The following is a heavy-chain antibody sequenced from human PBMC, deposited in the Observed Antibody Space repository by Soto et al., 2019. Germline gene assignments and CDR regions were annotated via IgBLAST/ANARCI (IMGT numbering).Heavy chain of an antibody. CDR1: GFTFSSYG. D-gene: IGHD3-3*01. J-gene: IGHJ2*01. V-gene: IGHV3-30*18. Sequence: QPGGSLRLSCAASGFTFSSYGMHWVRQAPGKGLEWVAVISYDGSNKYYADSVKGRFTISRDNSKNTLYLQMNSLRAEDTAVHYCAKALWSGYSRYWYFDLWGRGTLVTVSS. CDR2: ISYDGSNK. CDR3: AKALWSGYSRYWYFDL.